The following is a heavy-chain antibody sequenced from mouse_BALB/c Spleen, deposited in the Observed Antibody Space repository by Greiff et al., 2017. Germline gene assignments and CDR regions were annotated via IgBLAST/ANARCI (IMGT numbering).Heavy chain of an antibody. Sequence: EVQLQQSGPELVKPGASVKMSCKASGYTFTSYVMHWVKQKPGQGLEWIGYINPYNDGTKYNEKFKGKATLTSDKSSSTAYMELSSLTSEDSAVYYCARKDQTTVVATDYYAMDYWGQGTSVTVSS. D-gene: IGHD1-1*01. J-gene: IGHJ4*01. V-gene: IGHV1-14*01. CDR1: GYTFTSYV. CDR2: INPYNDGT. CDR3: ARKDQTTVVATDYYAMDY.